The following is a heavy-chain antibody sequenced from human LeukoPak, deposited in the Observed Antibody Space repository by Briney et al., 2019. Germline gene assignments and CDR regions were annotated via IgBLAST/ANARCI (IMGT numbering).Heavy chain of an antibody. J-gene: IGHJ4*02. CDR3: TQTYYYEITNVNPFDY. Sequence: GGSLRLSCTVSGISFSDSWMTWVRQAPGKGLGWVGRIKRKTDGGTTDYSSLVKGRFIISSDDSTNTLYLQMNSLKPEDTAVYFCTQTYYYEITNVNPFDYWGQGTLVTVSS. D-gene: IGHD3-22*01. CDR2: IKRKTDGGTT. V-gene: IGHV3-15*01. CDR1: GISFSDSW.